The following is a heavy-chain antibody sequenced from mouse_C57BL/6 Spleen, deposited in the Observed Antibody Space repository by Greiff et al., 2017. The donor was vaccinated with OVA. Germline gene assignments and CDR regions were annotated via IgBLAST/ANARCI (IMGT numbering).Heavy chain of an antibody. D-gene: IGHD1-3*01. V-gene: IGHV3-6*01. Sequence: EVQLQQSGPGLVKPSQSLSLTCSVTGYSITSGYYWNWIRQFPGNKLEWMGYISYDGSNNYNPSLKNRISITRDTSKNQFFLKLNSVTTEDTATYYCARDKVVDEFAYWGQGTLVTVSA. CDR3: ARDKVVDEFAY. CDR1: GYSITSGYY. CDR2: ISYDGSN. J-gene: IGHJ3*01.